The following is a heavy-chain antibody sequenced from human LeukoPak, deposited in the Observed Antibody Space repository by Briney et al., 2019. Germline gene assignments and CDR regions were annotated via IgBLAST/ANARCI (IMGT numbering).Heavy chain of an antibody. CDR3: ARDGQGDSASGSSLYYYYYNLDV. CDR2: IESDGSST. D-gene: IGHD3-10*01. V-gene: IGHV3-74*01. Sequence: GGSLRLSCAASGFTFSSYWMHWVRQAPGKGLVWVSRIESDGSSTRYADSVKGRFTISRDNARNTLYLQMNSLRVEDTAVYYCARDGQGDSASGSSLYYYYYNLDVWGQGTTVTVSS. CDR1: GFTFSSYW. J-gene: IGHJ6*02.